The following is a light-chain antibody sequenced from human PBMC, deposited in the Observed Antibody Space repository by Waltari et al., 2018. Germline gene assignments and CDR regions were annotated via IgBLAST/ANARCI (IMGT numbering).Light chain of an antibody. J-gene: IGLJ3*02. CDR2: NNN. CDR1: SSNIGSKT. CDR3: AVWDDSLNGWM. Sequence: QSVVTQSPSASGPPGQRVTISCSGSSSNIGSKTVNWYQHLPGTAPKLLIHNNNQRPSGCRDRCSGSKSDTSASRAISGLQSEDEAEYYCAVWDDSLNGWMFGGGTKLTVL. V-gene: IGLV1-44*01.